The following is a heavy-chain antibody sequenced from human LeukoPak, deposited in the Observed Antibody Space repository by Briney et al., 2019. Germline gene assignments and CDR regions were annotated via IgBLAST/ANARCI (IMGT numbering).Heavy chain of an antibody. D-gene: IGHD1-1*01. J-gene: IGHJ3*02. V-gene: IGHV3-43*01. CDR3: AKDIGRNVPDAFDI. CDR1: GFTFDDYT. Sequence: GALRLSCAASGFTFDDYTMHWVRQAPGKGLEWVSLISWDGGSTYYADSVKGRFTISRDNSKNPLYLQMNSLRTEDTALYYCAKDIGRNVPDAFDIWGQGTMVTVSS. CDR2: ISWDGGST.